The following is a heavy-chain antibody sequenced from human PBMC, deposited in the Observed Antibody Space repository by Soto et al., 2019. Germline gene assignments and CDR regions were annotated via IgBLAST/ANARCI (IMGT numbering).Heavy chain of an antibody. Sequence: GGSLRLSCAASGLTFRSYWMHWVRQAPGKGLVWVSRINSDGSSTSYADSVKGRFTISRDNAKNSLYLQMNSLRAEDTAFYYCAKDHDKDFGYDFDYFECWGQGTLVTVSS. CDR2: INSDGSST. V-gene: IGHV3-74*01. D-gene: IGHD5-12*01. CDR1: GLTFRSYW. CDR3: AKDHDKDFGYDFDYFEC. J-gene: IGHJ4*02.